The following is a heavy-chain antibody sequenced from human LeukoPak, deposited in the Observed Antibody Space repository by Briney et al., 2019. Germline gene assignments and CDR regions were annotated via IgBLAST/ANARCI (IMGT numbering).Heavy chain of an antibody. Sequence: SVKASCKASGGTFSSYAISWVRQAPGQGLEWMGGIIPIFGTANYAQKFQGRVTITADKSTSTAYMELSSLRSEDTAVYYCARDGLRDYGDYEFDYWGQGTLVTVSS. V-gene: IGHV1-69*06. D-gene: IGHD4-17*01. CDR1: GGTFSSYA. J-gene: IGHJ4*02. CDR3: ARDGLRDYGDYEFDY. CDR2: IIPIFGTA.